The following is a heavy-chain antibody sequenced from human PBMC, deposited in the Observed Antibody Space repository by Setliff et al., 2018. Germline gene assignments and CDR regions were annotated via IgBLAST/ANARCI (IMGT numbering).Heavy chain of an antibody. V-gene: IGHV3-11*04. D-gene: IGHD6-13*01. CDR3: AKRGDSSSWLEY. Sequence: SGGSLRLSCATSGFTFSDYYMSWIRQTPGKGLEWVAYISSSGSLIYYPDSVKGRFTISRDTSKSEIYLQMNSLRAEDTAVYYCAKRGDSSSWLEYWGQGTLVTVSS. CDR2: ISSSGSLI. CDR1: GFTFSDYY. J-gene: IGHJ4*02.